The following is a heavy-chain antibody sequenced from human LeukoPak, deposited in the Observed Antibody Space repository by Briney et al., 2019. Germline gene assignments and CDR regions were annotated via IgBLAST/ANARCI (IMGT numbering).Heavy chain of an antibody. CDR1: GGTFSSYA. D-gene: IGHD6-13*01. CDR3: ASGGSGYSSSWYCIDY. V-gene: IGHV1-69*13. Sequence: SVTVSCTASGGTFSSYAISWVRQAPGQGLEWMGGIIPIFGTANYAQKFQGRVTITADESTSPAYMELSSLRSEDTAVYYCASGGSGYSSSWYCIDYWGQGTLVTVSS. CDR2: IIPIFGTA. J-gene: IGHJ4*02.